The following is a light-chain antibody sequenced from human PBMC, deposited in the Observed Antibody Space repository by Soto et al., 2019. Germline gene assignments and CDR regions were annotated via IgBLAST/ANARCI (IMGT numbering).Light chain of an antibody. V-gene: IGKV1-5*03. CDR3: QQYNSYPRLT. CDR1: QSIGGW. CDR2: KAS. Sequence: IQMTQSPSTLSASVGDRVTITCRASQSIGGWLAWYQQKPGKAPRLLVYKASSLESGVPPRFSGSGSGTEFTLTISGLQPDDFATYYCQQYNSYPRLTFGGGTKVDIK. J-gene: IGKJ4*01.